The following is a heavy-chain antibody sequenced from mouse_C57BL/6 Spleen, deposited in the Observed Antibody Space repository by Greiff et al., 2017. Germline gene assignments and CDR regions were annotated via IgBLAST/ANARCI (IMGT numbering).Heavy chain of an antibody. V-gene: IGHV1-55*01. J-gene: IGHJ4*01. D-gene: IGHD3-2*02. Sequence: VPLPPPGPELVQPGASVKMSCKASGYTFTSYWITWVKQRPGQGLEWIGDIYPGSGSTNYNEKFKSKATLTVDKSSSTAYMQLSSLTSEDAAVYYCARRGQLRSSYAMDYWGQGTSVTVSS. CDR2: IYPGSGST. CDR3: ARRGQLRSSYAMDY. CDR1: GYTFTSYW.